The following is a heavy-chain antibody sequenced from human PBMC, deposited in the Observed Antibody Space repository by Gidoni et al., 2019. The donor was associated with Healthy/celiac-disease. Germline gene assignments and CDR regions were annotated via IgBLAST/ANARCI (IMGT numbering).Heavy chain of an antibody. CDR1: GFTFISHA. J-gene: IGHJ6*02. CDR3: AKAAGYYYDSSGYLYYGMDV. CDR2: ISGSGGST. V-gene: IGHV3-23*01. Sequence: EVQLLESGGGLVQPGVSLSLSCAASGFTFISHAMSWVRQAPGKGLEWVSAISGSGGSTYYADSVKGRFTISRDNSKNTLYLQMNSLRAEDTAVYYCAKAAGYYYDSSGYLYYGMDVWGQGTTVTVSS. D-gene: IGHD3-22*01.